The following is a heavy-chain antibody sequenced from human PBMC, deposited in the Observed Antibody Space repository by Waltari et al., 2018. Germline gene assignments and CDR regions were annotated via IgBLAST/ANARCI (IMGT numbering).Heavy chain of an antibody. CDR1: GYSISSGYY. V-gene: IGHV4-38-2*02. J-gene: IGHJ6*03. CDR2: IYHSGST. CDR3: AREGYCSSTSCYTVYYYYYMDV. Sequence: QVQLQESGPGLVKPSETLSLTCTVSGYSISSGYYWGWIRQPPGTGLEWIGSIYHSGSTYYNPSLKSRVTISVDTSKNQFSLKLSSVTAADTAVYYCAREGYCSSTSCYTVYYYYYMDVWGKGTTVTISS. D-gene: IGHD2-2*02.